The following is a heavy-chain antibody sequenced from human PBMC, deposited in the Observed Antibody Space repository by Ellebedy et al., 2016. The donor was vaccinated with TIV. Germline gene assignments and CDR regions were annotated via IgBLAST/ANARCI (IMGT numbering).Heavy chain of an antibody. D-gene: IGHD1-26*01. V-gene: IGHV1-18*01. CDR3: AKVFIGGGYLDN. CDR2: ISPFNGNT. CDR1: GYVFSDYD. Sequence: ASVKVSCXPSGYVFSDYDITWVRQAPGQGLECMGRISPFNGNTHYAQKFQGRVAMTADTSTTTAYMELRGLTSDDTAVYYCAKVFIGGGYLDNWGQGTLVTVSS. J-gene: IGHJ4*02.